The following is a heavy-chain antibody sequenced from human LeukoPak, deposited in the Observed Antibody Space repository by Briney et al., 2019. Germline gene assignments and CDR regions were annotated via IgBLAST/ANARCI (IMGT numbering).Heavy chain of an antibody. J-gene: IGHJ4*02. CDR2: INPSGGST. CDR1: GYTFTSYY. V-gene: IGHV1-46*01. CDR3: ARLNGYCSGGSCYSSELAAADY. D-gene: IGHD2-15*01. Sequence: ASVEVSCKASGYTFTSYYMHWVRQAPGQGLEWMGIINPSGGSTSYAQKFQGRVTMTRDTSTSTVYMELSSLRSEDTAVYYCARLNGYCSGGSCYSSELAAADYWGQGTLVTVSS.